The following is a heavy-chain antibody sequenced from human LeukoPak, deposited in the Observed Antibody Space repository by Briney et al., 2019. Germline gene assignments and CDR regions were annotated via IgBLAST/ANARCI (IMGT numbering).Heavy chain of an antibody. Sequence: GGSLRLSCAASGFTVSSNYMSWVRQAPGKGLEWVSVIYSGGSTYYADSVKGRFTISRDNSKNTVYLQMDGLRAEDTALYYCARGQQLVKTDWGQGTLVTVSS. CDR1: GFTVSSNY. D-gene: IGHD6-13*01. J-gene: IGHJ4*02. CDR3: ARGQQLVKTD. CDR2: IYSGGST. V-gene: IGHV3-53*01.